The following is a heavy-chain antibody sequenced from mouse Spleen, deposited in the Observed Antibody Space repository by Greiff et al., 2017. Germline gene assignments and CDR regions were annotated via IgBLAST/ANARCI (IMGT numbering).Heavy chain of an antibody. Sequence: EVNVVESGGGLVKPGGSLKLSCAASGFTFSDYYMYWVRQTPEKRLEWVATISDGGSYTYYPDSVKGRFTISRDNAKNNLYLQMSSLKSEDTAMYYCARDRDRVGIWTMDYWGQGTSVTVSS. D-gene: IGHD1-1*02. CDR1: GFTFSDYY. J-gene: IGHJ4*01. CDR2: ISDGGSYT. CDR3: ARDRDRVGIWTMDY. V-gene: IGHV5-4*02.